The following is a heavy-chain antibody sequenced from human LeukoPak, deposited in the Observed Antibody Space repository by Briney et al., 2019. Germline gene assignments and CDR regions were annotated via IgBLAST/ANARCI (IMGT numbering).Heavy chain of an antibody. CDR3: ARQYSGDSRSPFFDY. D-gene: IGHD5-18*01. Sequence: PSETLSLTCTVSGGSISSSSYCWGWIRQPPGKGLEWIGSVCYSGSTYYNPSLKSRATISVDTSKNQFSLKLSSVTAADTAVYYCARQYSGDSRSPFFDYWGQGTLVTVSS. J-gene: IGHJ4*02. CDR2: VCYSGST. V-gene: IGHV4-39*01. CDR1: GGSISSSSYC.